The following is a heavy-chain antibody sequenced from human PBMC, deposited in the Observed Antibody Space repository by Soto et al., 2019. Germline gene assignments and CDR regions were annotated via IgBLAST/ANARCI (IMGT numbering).Heavy chain of an antibody. J-gene: IGHJ4*02. CDR3: ARLGYGTYFDY. V-gene: IGHV3-11*01. Sequence: GGSLRLSCAASGFTFRDYYMSWIRQAPGKGLEWVSYIGSSGSSIYYADSVKGRFTISRDNAKNSLYLQMNSLRAEDTAVYYCARLGYGTYFDYWGQGTLVTVSS. D-gene: IGHD2-15*01. CDR1: GFTFRDYY. CDR2: IGSSGSSI.